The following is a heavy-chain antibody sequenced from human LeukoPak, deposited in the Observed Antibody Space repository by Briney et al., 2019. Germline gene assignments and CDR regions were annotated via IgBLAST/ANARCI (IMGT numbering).Heavy chain of an antibody. V-gene: IGHV3-23*01. CDR1: GFPFSSYA. D-gene: IGHD2-2*02. J-gene: IGHJ4*02. CDR3: AKYCSSTSCYTGHPYYFDY. Sequence: GSLRLSCAASGFPFSSYAMSWVRPAPGKGLEWVSAINGSGGSTYYPDSVKGRFTISRENSKNTLYLQMNSLRAEDTAVYYCAKYCSSTSCYTGHPYYFDYWGQGTLVTVSS. CDR2: INGSGGST.